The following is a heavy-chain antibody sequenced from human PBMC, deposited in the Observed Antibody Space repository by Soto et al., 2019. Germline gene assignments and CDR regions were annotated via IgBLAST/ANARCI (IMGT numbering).Heavy chain of an antibody. J-gene: IGHJ6*02. CDR1: GFTFSSHW. D-gene: IGHD2-8*01. V-gene: IGHV3-74*01. CDR2: INIAGSPT. CDR3: ARGLLYLYGMDV. Sequence: EVQLLESGGGLVQPGGSLRLYCAASGFTFSSHWMHWVRQAPGKGLVWVSRINIAGSPTNYADPVKGRFTISRDNAKNTLDLQMNSLRAEDTAVYCCARGLLYLYGMDVWGQGTTVTVSS.